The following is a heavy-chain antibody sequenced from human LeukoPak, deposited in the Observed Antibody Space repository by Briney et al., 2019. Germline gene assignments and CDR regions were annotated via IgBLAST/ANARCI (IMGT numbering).Heavy chain of an antibody. CDR1: GGSISSSRYY. CDR2: IYYTGST. CDR3: ARIVPVRTARLTEQTKGYFDY. J-gene: IGHJ4*02. D-gene: IGHD2-2*01. V-gene: IGHV4-39*01. Sequence: PSETLSLTCTVSGGSISSSRYYWGWIRQPPGKGLEWIGSIYYTGSTYYNPSLKSRVTISVDTSKNQFSLKLSSVTAADTAVYYCARIVPVRTARLTEQTKGYFDYWGQGTLVTVSS.